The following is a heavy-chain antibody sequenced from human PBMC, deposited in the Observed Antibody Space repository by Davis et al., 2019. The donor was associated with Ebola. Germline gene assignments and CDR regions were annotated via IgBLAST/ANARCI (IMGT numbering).Heavy chain of an antibody. CDR3: AKSGLSFGVVKYHYGMDV. J-gene: IGHJ6*04. CDR2: ISGSGGST. D-gene: IGHD3-3*01. Sequence: GGSLRLSCVGSGFTFDDYAMHWVRQAPGKGLEWVSAISGSGGSTYYADSVKGRFTISRDNSKNTLYLQMNSLRAEDTAVYYCAKSGLSFGVVKYHYGMDVWGKGTTVTVSS. V-gene: IGHV3-23*01. CDR1: GFTFDDYA.